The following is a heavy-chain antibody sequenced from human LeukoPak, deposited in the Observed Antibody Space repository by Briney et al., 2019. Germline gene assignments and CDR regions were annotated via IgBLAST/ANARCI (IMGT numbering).Heavy chain of an antibody. CDR2: VDHTGST. D-gene: IGHD1-1*01. J-gene: IGHJ6*03. CDR1: GGSITMYY. Sequence: SETLSLTCTVSGGSITMYYWTWIRRPPGKGPEWIGYVDHTGSTNFNPSLNGRVSISRDTTNNLFSLRLRCVTAADTAVYFCARGRVSSSTWYSTYYYYFYMDVWGKGTTVTVSS. CDR3: ARGRVSSSTWYSTYYYYFYMDV. V-gene: IGHV4-59*01.